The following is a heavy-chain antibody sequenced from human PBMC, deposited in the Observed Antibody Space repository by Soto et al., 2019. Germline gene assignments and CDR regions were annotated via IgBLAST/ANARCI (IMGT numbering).Heavy chain of an antibody. Sequence: QVQLVQSGAEVKKPGSSVKISCKASGGTFSSYTISWVRQAPGQGLEWMGRIIPILGIANYAQKFQGRVTITADKSTSTAYMELSSLRSEDTAVYYCARDRGGSLSNWFDPWGQGTLVTVSS. V-gene: IGHV1-69*08. CDR3: ARDRGGSLSNWFDP. D-gene: IGHD2-15*01. CDR2: IIPILGIA. CDR1: GGTFSSYT. J-gene: IGHJ5*02.